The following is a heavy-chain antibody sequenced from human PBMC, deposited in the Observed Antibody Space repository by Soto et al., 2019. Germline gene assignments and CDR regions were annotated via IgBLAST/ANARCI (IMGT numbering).Heavy chain of an antibody. CDR3: AKDLLPHIVVVTANYGMDV. Sequence: GGSLRLSCAASGFTFSSYGMHWVRQAPGKGLEWVAVISYDGSNKYYADSVKGRFTISRDNSKNTLYLQMNSLRAEDTAVYYCAKDLLPHIVVVTANYGMDVWGQGTTVTVSS. CDR2: ISYDGSNK. J-gene: IGHJ6*02. V-gene: IGHV3-30*18. CDR1: GFTFSSYG. D-gene: IGHD2-21*02.